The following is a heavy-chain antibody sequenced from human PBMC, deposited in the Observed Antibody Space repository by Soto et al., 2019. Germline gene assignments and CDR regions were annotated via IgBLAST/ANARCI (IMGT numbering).Heavy chain of an antibody. V-gene: IGHV4-30-4*01. CDR2: ISYSGTT. Sequence: SETLSLTCTVSGDSISRENNYWSWFRQPPGEGLEWIGFISYSGTTSYSPSLKSRVAISLDTSKNQFSLSLSSVTAADTAVYYCARGRGYSYGLDPWGQGTLVTVS. D-gene: IGHD5-18*01. J-gene: IGHJ5*02. CDR3: ARGRGYSYGLDP. CDR1: GDSISRENNY.